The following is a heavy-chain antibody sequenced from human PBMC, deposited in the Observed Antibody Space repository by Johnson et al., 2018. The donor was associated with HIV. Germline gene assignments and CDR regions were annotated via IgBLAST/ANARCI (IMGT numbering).Heavy chain of an antibody. CDR1: VFTFSTHW. D-gene: IGHD6-13*01. J-gene: IGHJ3*01. CDR3: GRGMAAAN. V-gene: IGHV3-7*03. Sequence: VQLVESGGGLVQPGGSLRLSCAASVFTFSTHWMSWVRQVPGKRPEWLANINPDGSQKYYVDSVTGRFTISRDNADNSLSLQMNSLTVDDTAIYYCGRGMAAANWGQGTMVTVSS. CDR2: INPDGSQK.